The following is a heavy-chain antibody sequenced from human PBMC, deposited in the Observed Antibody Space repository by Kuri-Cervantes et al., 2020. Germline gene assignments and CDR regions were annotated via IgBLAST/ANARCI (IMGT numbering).Heavy chain of an antibody. CDR3: AKDSSGYDSAGFDY. J-gene: IGHJ4*02. Sequence: GGSPRLSCAASGFTFSSYTMSWVRQAPGKGLEWVSAISGSGGSTYYADSVKGRFTISRDNSKNTLYLQMNSRRAEDTAVYYCAKDSSGYDSAGFDYWGQGTLVTVSS. D-gene: IGHD5-12*01. CDR1: GFTFSSYT. CDR2: ISGSGGST. V-gene: IGHV3-23*01.